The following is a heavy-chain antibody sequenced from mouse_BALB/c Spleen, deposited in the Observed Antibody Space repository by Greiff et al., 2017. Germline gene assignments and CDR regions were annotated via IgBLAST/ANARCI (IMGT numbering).Heavy chain of an antibody. J-gene: IGHJ1*01. CDR3: ARGGRYDRYCDV. CDR1: GYTFTSYW. Sequence: QVQLQQSGAELARPGASVKLSCKASGYTFTSYWMQWVKQRPGQGLEWIGAIYPGDGDTRYTQKFKGKATLTADKSSSTAYMQLSSLASEDSAVYYCARGGRYDRYCDVWGAGTTVTVPS. D-gene: IGHD2-14*01. V-gene: IGHV1-87*01. CDR2: IYPGDGDT.